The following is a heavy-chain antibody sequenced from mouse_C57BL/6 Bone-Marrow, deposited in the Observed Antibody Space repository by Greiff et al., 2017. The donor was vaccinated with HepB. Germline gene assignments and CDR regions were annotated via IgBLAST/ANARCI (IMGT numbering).Heavy chain of an antibody. V-gene: IGHV14-4*01. D-gene: IGHD1-1*01. CDR2: IDPENGDT. CDR3: TTDYYGSSFAY. CDR1: GFNIKDDY. J-gene: IGHJ3*01. Sequence: VQLQQSGAELVRPGASVKLSCTASGFNIKDDYMHWVKQRPEQGLEWIGWIDPENGDTEYPSKFQGKATITADTSSNTAYLQLSSLTSEGTAVYYCTTDYYGSSFAYWGQGTLVTVSA.